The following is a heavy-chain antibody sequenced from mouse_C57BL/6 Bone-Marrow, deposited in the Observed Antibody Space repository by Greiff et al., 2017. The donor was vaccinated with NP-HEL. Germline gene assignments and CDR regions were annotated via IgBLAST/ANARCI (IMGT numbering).Heavy chain of an antibody. CDR1: GFTFSSYA. V-gene: IGHV5-4*03. Sequence: EVNLVESGGGLVKPGGSLKLSCAASGFTFSSYAMSWVRQTPEKRLEWVATISDGGSYTYYPDNVKGRFTISRDNAKNNLYLQMSHLKSEDTAMYYCARAYYYGSSDYWGQGTTLTVSS. CDR3: ARAYYYGSSDY. J-gene: IGHJ2*01. D-gene: IGHD1-1*01. CDR2: ISDGGSYT.